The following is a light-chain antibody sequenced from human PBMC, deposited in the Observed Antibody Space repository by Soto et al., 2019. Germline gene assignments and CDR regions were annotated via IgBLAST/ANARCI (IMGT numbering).Light chain of an antibody. Sequence: DIHMTQSPSTLSVSVGDRVTITCRASQTISSWLAWYQQKPGKAPKLLIYKASTLKSGVPSRFSGSGSGTEFTLTISSLEPEDFAVYFCQQRSDWPPTFGQGTDWRL. J-gene: IGKJ5*01. V-gene: IGKV1-5*03. CDR2: KAS. CDR1: QTISSW. CDR3: QQRSDWPPT.